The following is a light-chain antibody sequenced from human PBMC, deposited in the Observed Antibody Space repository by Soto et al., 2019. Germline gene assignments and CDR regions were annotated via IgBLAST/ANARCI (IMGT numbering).Light chain of an antibody. Sequence: EIVLTQTPGTLSLSPGETATLSCRASQSITTNYLAWYQQRPGQAPRLLIYRSSSRATGIPDRFSGSGSGTDFTLTTSRLEPEDFAVDYCQQYGSSPISFGQGTRLEIK. CDR3: QQYGSSPIS. V-gene: IGKV3-20*01. J-gene: IGKJ5*01. CDR1: QSITTNY. CDR2: RSS.